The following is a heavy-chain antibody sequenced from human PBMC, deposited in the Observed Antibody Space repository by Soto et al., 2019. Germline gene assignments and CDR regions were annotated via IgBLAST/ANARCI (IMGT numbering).Heavy chain of an antibody. CDR2: ISAYNGNT. D-gene: IGHD3-3*01. V-gene: IGHV1-18*01. J-gene: IGHJ4*02. CDR3: ARVRVDFWSGSSPYDSDY. Sequence: ASVKVSCKASGYTFTSYGISWVRQAPGQGLEWMGWISAYNGNTNYAQKLQGRVTVTTDTSTSTAYMELRSLRSDDTAVFYCARVRVDFWSGSSPYDSDYWGQGTLVTVSS. CDR1: GYTFTSYG.